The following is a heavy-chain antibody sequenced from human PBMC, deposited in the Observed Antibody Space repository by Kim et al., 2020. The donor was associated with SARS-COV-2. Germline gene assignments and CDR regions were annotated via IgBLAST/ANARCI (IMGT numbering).Heavy chain of an antibody. V-gene: IGHV4-59*08. D-gene: IGHD6-13*01. CDR2: IYYSWST. CDR3: ARTRAYSSNWYYYYCMDV. J-gene: IGHJ6*01. CDR1: GGSISSYY. Sequence: SETLSLTCTVSGGSISSYYWTWIRQPPGKGLEWIGYIYYSWSTNYNPSLKSRVTISVDTSKNQFSLKLSSVTAADTDGYYCARTRAYSSNWYYYYCMDV.